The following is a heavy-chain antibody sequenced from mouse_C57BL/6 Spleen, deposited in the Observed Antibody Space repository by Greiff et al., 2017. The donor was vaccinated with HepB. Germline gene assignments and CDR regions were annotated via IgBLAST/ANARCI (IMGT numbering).Heavy chain of an antibody. CDR1: GYTFTSYW. CDR3: ARSTGYFDY. Sequence: QVHVKQPGAELVMPGASVKLSCKASGYTFTSYWMHWVKQRPGQGLEWIGEIDPSDSYTNYNQKFKGKSTLTVDKSSSTAYMQLRSLTSEDSAVYYCARSTGYFDYWGQGTPLTVSS. V-gene: IGHV1-69*01. J-gene: IGHJ2*01. CDR2: IDPSDSYT.